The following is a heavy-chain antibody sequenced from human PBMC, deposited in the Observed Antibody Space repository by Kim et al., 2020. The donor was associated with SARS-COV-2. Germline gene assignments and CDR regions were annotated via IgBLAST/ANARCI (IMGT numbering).Heavy chain of an antibody. CDR3: AGGPDFVPPTLVYGLDA. CDR2: INYSGNT. V-gene: IGHV4-34*01. D-gene: IGHD3-16*01. CDR1: GGSFSDYY. J-gene: IGHJ6*02. Sequence: SETLSLTCAVYGGSFSDYYWTWIRQPPGKGLEWIGEINYSGNTNYNASLKGRVTILVDTSKNHVPQNLNSVTAADTGVYSCAGGPDFVPPTLVYGLDAWGQGTTVTVSS.